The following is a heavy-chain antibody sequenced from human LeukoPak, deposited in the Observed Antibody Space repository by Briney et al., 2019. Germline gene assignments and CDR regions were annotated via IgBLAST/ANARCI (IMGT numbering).Heavy chain of an antibody. J-gene: IGHJ4*02. CDR3: ARPASPHPAAGPDGY. CDR2: IYPGDSDT. CDR1: GYSFTSYW. D-gene: IGHD6-13*01. V-gene: IGHV5-51*01. Sequence: GESLKISCKGSGYSFTSYWIGWVRQMPGKGLEWMGIIYPGDSDTRYSPSFQGQVTISADKSISTAYLQWSSLKASDTAMYYCARPASPHPAAGPDGYWGQGTLVTVSS.